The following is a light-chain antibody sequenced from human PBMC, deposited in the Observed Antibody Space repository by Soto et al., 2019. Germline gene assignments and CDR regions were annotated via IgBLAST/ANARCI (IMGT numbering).Light chain of an antibody. Sequence: QTVVTQPPSASGTPGQRVTISCSGSSSNIGSKTVNWYQQLPGTAPKLLMYSNNQRPSGVPDRFSGSKSGTSASLAISGLQSEDAADYYCATWDDTLNGYVFATGTKVTVL. CDR2: SNN. J-gene: IGLJ1*01. CDR1: SSNIGSKT. V-gene: IGLV1-44*01. CDR3: ATWDDTLNGYV.